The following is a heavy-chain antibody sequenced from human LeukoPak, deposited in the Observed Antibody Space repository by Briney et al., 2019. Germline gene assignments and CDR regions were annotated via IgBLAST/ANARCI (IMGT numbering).Heavy chain of an antibody. CDR2: IRFDGSNK. Sequence: GGSLRLSCTASGFTFSTYAMHWVRQAPGKGLEWVAFIRFDGSNKYYADSVKGRFTISRDNSRDTLYLQMNSLRVEDTAVYFCAEDQQLQPFHYWGRGTLVAVSS. D-gene: IGHD1-1*01. V-gene: IGHV3-30*02. CDR3: AEDQQLQPFHY. J-gene: IGHJ4*02. CDR1: GFTFSTYA.